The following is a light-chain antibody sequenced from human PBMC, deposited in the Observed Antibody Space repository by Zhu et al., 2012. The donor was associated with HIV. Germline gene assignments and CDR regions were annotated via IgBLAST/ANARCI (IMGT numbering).Light chain of an antibody. CDR2: AAS. J-gene: IGKJ2*03. CDR1: QSVDKW. CDR3: QQYYTPSYS. Sequence: GDRVTITCRATQSVDKWLAWYQQKPEKAPKLLIYAASTLQGGVPSRFSGSGFGTQFTLTTSSLQPDDFATYYCQQYYTPSYSFGQGTKLQI. V-gene: IGKV1-5*03.